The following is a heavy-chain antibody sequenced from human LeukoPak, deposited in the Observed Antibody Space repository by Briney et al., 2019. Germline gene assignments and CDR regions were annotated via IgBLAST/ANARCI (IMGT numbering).Heavy chain of an antibody. J-gene: IGHJ4*02. CDR2: INEDGSQT. CDR3: VRDVGYFHFDS. Sequence: GGSLRLSCAASGFGFGSFWMTWIRQAPGKGLEWVGHINEDGSQTNYIDSVTGRFTISRDNTKDSLYLQMNSLRAEDTAVYFCVRDVGYFHFDSWGQGILVTVSS. CDR1: GFGFGSFW. V-gene: IGHV3-7*01. D-gene: IGHD1-1*01.